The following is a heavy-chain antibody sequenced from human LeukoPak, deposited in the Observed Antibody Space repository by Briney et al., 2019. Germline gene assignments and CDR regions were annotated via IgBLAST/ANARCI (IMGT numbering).Heavy chain of an antibody. CDR1: GFTFSSYA. CDR2: ISGSGGST. CDR3: ASIYSGYYYGMDV. D-gene: IGHD2-15*01. J-gene: IGHJ6*02. V-gene: IGHV3-23*01. Sequence: GSLRLSCAASGFTFSSYAMRWVRQAPGKGLEWVSTISGSGGSTYYADSVKGRFTISRDNSKNTLYLQMNSLRAEDTAVYYCASIYSGYYYGMDVWGQGTTVTVSS.